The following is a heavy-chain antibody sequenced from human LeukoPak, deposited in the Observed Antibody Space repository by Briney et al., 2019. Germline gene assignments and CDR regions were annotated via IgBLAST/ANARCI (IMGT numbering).Heavy chain of an antibody. CDR1: GYTFTSYG. V-gene: IGHV1-18*01. CDR2: ISAYNGNT. D-gene: IGHD3-22*01. J-gene: IGHJ4*02. CDR3: AREETNYYDSSGYFYYFDY. Sequence: ASVKVSCKASGYTFTSYGISWVRQAPGQGLEWMGWISAYNGNTHYAQKLQGRVTMTTDTSTSTAYMELRSLRSDDTAVYYYAREETNYYDSSGYFYYFDYWGQGTLVTVSS.